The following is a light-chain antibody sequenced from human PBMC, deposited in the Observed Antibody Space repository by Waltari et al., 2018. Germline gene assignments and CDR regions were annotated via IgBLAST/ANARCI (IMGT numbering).Light chain of an antibody. V-gene: IGKV1-9*01. CDR3: QQLNSDPWM. CDR2: AAS. J-gene: IGKJ1*01. Sequence: IQLTQSPSSLSASVGDRVTITCRASQGISTYLAWYQQKPGKAPTLLIYAASTLQSGVPSRFSGRGSGTDFTLTISSLQPEDFATYYCQQLNSDPWMFGQGTKVEIK. CDR1: QGISTY.